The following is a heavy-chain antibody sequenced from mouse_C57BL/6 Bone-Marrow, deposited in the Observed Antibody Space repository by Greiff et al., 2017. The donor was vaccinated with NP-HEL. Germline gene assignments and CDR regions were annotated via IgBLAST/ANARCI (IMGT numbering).Heavy chain of an antibody. J-gene: IGHJ4*01. V-gene: IGHV1-19*01. CDR2: INPYNGGT. Sequence: VQLQQSGPVLVKPGASVKMSCKASGYTFTDYYMNWVKQSHGKSLEWIGVINPYNGGTSYNQKFKGKATLTVDKSSSTAYMELNSLTSEDSAVYYCARGTTGTGAMDYWGQGTSVTVSS. D-gene: IGHD4-1*02. CDR3: ARGTTGTGAMDY. CDR1: GYTFTDYY.